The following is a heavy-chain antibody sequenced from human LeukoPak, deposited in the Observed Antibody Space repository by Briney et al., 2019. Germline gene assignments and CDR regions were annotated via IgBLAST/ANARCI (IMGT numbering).Heavy chain of an antibody. Sequence: GASVKVSCKASGYTFTSYDINWVRQATGQGLEWMGWMNPNSGNTGYAQKFQGRVTITRNTSISTAYMELSSLRSEDTAVYYCARGHSGGTHSYYDFWSGYPGSGWFDPWGQGTLVTVSS. CDR3: ARGHSGGTHSYYDFWSGYPGSGWFDP. CDR2: MNPNSGNT. J-gene: IGHJ5*02. D-gene: IGHD3-3*01. CDR1: GYTFTSYD. V-gene: IGHV1-8*03.